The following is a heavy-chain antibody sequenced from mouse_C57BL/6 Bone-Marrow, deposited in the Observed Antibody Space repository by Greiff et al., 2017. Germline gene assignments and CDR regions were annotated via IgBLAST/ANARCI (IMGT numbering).Heavy chain of an antibody. CDR2: IYPGNSDT. J-gene: IGHJ4*01. CDR3: TRSDLLRLRGAMDY. Sequence: EVQLQQSGTVLARPGASVKMSCKTSGYTFTSYWMHWVKQRPGQGLEWIGAIYPGNSDTSYNQKFKGKAKLTAVTSASTAYMELSSLTNEDSAVYYCTRSDLLRLRGAMDYWGQGTSVTVSS. CDR1: GYTFTSYW. D-gene: IGHD2-2*01. V-gene: IGHV1-5*01.